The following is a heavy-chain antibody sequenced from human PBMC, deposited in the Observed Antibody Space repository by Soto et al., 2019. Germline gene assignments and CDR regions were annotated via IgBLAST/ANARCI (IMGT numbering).Heavy chain of an antibody. Sequence: PGGSLRLSCAASGVTFISYGMHWVRQAPGKGLEWVAVISYDGSNKYYADSVKGRFTISRDNSKNTLYLQMNSLRAEDTAVYYCAKEPIPVYYYYGMDVWGQGTTVTVSS. J-gene: IGHJ6*02. CDR3: AKEPIPVYYYYGMDV. CDR1: GVTFISYG. CDR2: ISYDGSNK. V-gene: IGHV3-30*18.